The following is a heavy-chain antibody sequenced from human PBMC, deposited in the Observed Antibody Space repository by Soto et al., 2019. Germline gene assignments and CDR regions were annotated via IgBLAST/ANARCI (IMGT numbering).Heavy chain of an antibody. CDR2: IYHSGST. CDR3: ARAAMGGSSWPFDY. Sequence: QVQLQESGPGLVKPSGTLSLTCTVSGGSISSSNWWSWVRQPPGKGLEWIGEIYHSGSTNYNPSLKRRLTISVDKSKNQFSLKLSSVTAADTAVYYCARAAMGGSSWPFDYWGQGTLVTVSS. D-gene: IGHD6-13*01. CDR1: GGSISSSNW. J-gene: IGHJ4*02. V-gene: IGHV4-4*02.